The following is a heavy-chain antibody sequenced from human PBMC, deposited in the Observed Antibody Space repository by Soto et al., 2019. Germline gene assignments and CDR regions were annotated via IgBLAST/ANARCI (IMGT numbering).Heavy chain of an antibody. V-gene: IGHV3-23*01. CDR2: ISGSGTGT. CDR3: AKEDYGDVDC. J-gene: IGHJ4*02. Sequence: PVGSLRLSCAASGFTFSSFAMSWVRQAPGKGLQWVSSISGSGTGTYYAGSVRGRFTISRDNSKNTLYLQMNSLRADDTALYYCAKEDYGDVDCWGQGTLVTVSS. CDR1: GFTFSSFA. D-gene: IGHD4-17*01.